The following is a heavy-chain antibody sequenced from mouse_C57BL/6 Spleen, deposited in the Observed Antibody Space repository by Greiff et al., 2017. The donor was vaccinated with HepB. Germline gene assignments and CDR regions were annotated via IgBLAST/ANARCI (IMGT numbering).Heavy chain of an antibody. J-gene: IGHJ4*01. CDR2: ISGGGGNT. Sequence: EVQRVESGGGLVKPGGSLKLSCAASGFTFGSYTMSWVRQTPEKRLEWVATISGGGGNTYYPDNVKGRFTISRDNAKNTLYLQMSSLRSEDTALYYCARSMITSLYYYAMDYWGQGTSVTVSS. D-gene: IGHD2-4*01. V-gene: IGHV5-9*01. CDR1: GFTFGSYT. CDR3: ARSMITSLYYYAMDY.